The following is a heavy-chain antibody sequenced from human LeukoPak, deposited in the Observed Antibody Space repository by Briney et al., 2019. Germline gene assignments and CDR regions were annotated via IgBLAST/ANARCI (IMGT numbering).Heavy chain of an antibody. V-gene: IGHV3-23*01. Sequence: TGGSLRLSCAASGFTFSSYAMSCVRQAPGKGLEWVSAISGSGGSTYYADSVKGRFTISRDNSKNTLYLQMNSLRAGDTAVYYCAKDQGLIVVVPAAIDYWGQGTLVTVSS. J-gene: IGHJ4*02. CDR3: AKDQGLIVVVPAAIDY. CDR1: GFTFSSYA. CDR2: ISGSGGST. D-gene: IGHD2-2*01.